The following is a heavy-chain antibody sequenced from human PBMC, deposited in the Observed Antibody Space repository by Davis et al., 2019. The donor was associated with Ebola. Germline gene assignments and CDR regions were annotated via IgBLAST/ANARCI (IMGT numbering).Heavy chain of an antibody. CDR1: GGSFSGYY. Sequence: MPGGSLRLSCAVYGGSFSGYYWGWIRQPPGKGLEWIGSIYYSGSTYYNPSLKSRVTISVDTSKNQFSLKLSSVTAADTAVYYCAISSTVHYYYYYGMDVWGQGTTVTVSS. CDR3: AISSTVHYYYYYGMDV. CDR2: IYYSGST. D-gene: IGHD6-6*01. V-gene: IGHV4-39*01. J-gene: IGHJ6*02.